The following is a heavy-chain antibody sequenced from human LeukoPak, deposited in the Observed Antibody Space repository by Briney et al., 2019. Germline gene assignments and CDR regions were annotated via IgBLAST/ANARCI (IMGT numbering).Heavy chain of an antibody. CDR2: IRSKVYGGTT. Sequence: GGSLRLSCSASGFTFGDYAMSWFRQAPGKGLEWVGFIRSKVYGGTTEYAASVKGRFTISRDDSKSIAYLQMNSLKTEDTAVYYCTRAGGGRYSDWFDPWGQGILVTVSS. D-gene: IGHD1-26*01. V-gene: IGHV3-49*03. J-gene: IGHJ5*02. CDR3: TRAGGGRYSDWFDP. CDR1: GFTFGDYA.